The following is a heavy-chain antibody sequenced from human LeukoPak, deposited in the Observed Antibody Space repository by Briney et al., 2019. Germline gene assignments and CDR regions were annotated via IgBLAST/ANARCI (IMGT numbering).Heavy chain of an antibody. Sequence: GGSLRLSCAASGFTFSDYYMSWIRQAPGKGLEWVSYITSSGSTIYYADSMKGRFTISRDNAKHSLFLQFDSLRAEDTAVYYCARIGRPAAFDIWGQGTLVIVSS. CDR2: ITSSGSTI. D-gene: IGHD6-6*01. CDR3: ARIGRPAAFDI. V-gene: IGHV3-11*01. CDR1: GFTFSDYY. J-gene: IGHJ3*02.